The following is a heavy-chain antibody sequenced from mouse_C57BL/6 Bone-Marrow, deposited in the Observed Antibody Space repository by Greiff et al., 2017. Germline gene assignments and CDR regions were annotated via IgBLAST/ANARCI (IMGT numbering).Heavy chain of an antibody. Sequence: QVHVKQSGAELVRPGASVTLSCKASGYTFTDYEMHWVKQTPVHGLEWIGAIDPETGGTAYNQKFKGKAILTADKSSSTAYMELRSLTSEDSAVYYCTRSPYYYGSIYYAMDYWGQGTSVTVSS. CDR3: TRSPYYYGSIYYAMDY. D-gene: IGHD1-1*01. CDR1: GYTFTDYE. J-gene: IGHJ4*01. CDR2: IDPETGGT. V-gene: IGHV1-15*01.